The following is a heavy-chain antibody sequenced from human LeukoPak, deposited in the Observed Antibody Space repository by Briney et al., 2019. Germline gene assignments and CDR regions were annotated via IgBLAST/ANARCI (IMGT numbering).Heavy chain of an antibody. CDR1: GFTVSSNY. Sequence: PGRSLRLSCAASGFTVSSNYMSWVRQAPGKGLEWVSVIYSGGSTYYADSVKGRFTISRDNSKNTLYLQMNSLRAEDTAVYYCARHYGGNSDAWFDPWGQGTLVTVSS. V-gene: IGHV3-53*01. D-gene: IGHD4-23*01. CDR3: ARHYGGNSDAWFDP. J-gene: IGHJ5*02. CDR2: IYSGGST.